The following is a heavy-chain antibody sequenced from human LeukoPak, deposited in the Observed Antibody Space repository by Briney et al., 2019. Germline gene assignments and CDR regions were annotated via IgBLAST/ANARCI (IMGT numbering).Heavy chain of an antibody. CDR2: ISSRSSYM. CDR3: ARTGTTFPLDY. D-gene: IGHD2/OR15-2a*01. CDR1: GFTFSSYS. J-gene: IGHJ4*02. V-gene: IGHV3-21*01. Sequence: GGSLRLSCAASGFTFSSYSMNWVRQAPGKGLEWVSSISSRSSYMYFADSVKGRFTISRDNANNSLYLHMSSLRTEDTAVYFCARTGTTFPLDYWGQGTLVAVSS.